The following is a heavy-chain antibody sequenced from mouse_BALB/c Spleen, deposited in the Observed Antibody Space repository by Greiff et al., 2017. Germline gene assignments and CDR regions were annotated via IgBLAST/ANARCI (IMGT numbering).Heavy chain of an antibody. J-gene: IGHJ3*01. D-gene: IGHD2-1*01. CDR2: INPGSGGT. CDR3: TKGDGNYGAWFAY. V-gene: IGHV1-54*01. Sequence: QVQLQQSGAELVRPGTSVKVSCKASGYAFTNYLIEWVKQRPGQGLEWIGVINPGSGGTNYNEKFKGKATLTADKSSSTAYMQLSSLTSEDSAVYYCTKGDGNYGAWFAYWGQGTLVTVSA. CDR1: GYAFTNYL.